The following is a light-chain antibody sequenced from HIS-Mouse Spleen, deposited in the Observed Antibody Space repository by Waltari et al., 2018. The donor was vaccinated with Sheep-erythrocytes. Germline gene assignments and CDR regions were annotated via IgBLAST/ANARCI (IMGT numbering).Light chain of an antibody. J-gene: IGLJ3*02. CDR2: EGS. V-gene: IGLV2-23*01. CDR3: CSYAGSSTWV. CDR1: SSDVGSYNL. Sequence: QSALTQPASVSGSPGQSITISCTGTSSDVGSYNLVSWYQQHQGKAPKLMIYEGSKRPSGFSNRFSGSKSGNTASLTISGLQAEDEADYYCCSYAGSSTWVFGGGTKLTVL.